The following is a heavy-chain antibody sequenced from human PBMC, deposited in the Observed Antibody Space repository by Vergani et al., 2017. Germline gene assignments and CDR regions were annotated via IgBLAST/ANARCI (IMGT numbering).Heavy chain of an antibody. D-gene: IGHD2-21*02. J-gene: IGHJ3*02. CDR1: GFTFSSYA. Sequence: EVQLVESGGGLVKPGGSLRLSCAASGFTFSSYAMSWVRQAPGKGLEWVSAISGSGGSTYYADSVKGRFTISRDNSKNTLYLQMNSLRAEDTAVYYCAKSPGHIVVVTAILGAFDIWGQGTMVTVSS. CDR2: ISGSGGST. V-gene: IGHV3-23*04. CDR3: AKSPGHIVVVTAILGAFDI.